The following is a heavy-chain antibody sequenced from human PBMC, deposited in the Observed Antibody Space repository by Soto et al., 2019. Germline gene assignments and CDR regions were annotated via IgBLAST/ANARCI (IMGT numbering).Heavy chain of an antibody. CDR3: ASSGSFWSGPRRYGMDV. Sequence: ASVKVSCKASGGTFSSYAISWVRQAPGQGLECMGGIIPIFGTANYAQKFQGRVTITADESTSTAYMELSSLRSEDTAVYYCASSGSFWSGPRRYGMDVWGQGTTVTVSS. CDR2: IIPIFGTA. CDR1: GGTFSSYA. D-gene: IGHD3-3*01. V-gene: IGHV1-69*13. J-gene: IGHJ6*02.